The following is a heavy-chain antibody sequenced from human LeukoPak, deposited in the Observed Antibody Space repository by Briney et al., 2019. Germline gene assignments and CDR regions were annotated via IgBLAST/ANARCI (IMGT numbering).Heavy chain of an antibody. CDR3: ERTNNPDFYDD. CDR1: SGSISGYY. Sequence: RASETLSLTCTVSSGSISGYYLSWIRQPPGTGLEWIGYIYYSGSTDYNPPLKSRVTMSIDTSTNQFFLKLSSVTAADTAVYYCERTNNPDFYDDWGQGTLVTVSS. CDR2: IYYSGST. J-gene: IGHJ4*02. V-gene: IGHV4-59*01.